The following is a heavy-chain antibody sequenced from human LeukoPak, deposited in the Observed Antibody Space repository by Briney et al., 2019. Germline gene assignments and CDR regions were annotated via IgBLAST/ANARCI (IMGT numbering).Heavy chain of an antibody. CDR3: ARGDGSPQLDY. D-gene: IGHD3-10*01. CDR2: ISSSSSTI. CDR1: GFTFSSYS. Sequence: PGGSLRLSCAASGFTFSSYSMNWVRQAPGKGLEWVSYISSSSSTIYYADSVKGRFTISRDNAKNSLYLQMNSLRAEDTAVYYCARGDGSPQLDYWGQGTLVIVSS. J-gene: IGHJ4*02. V-gene: IGHV3-48*01.